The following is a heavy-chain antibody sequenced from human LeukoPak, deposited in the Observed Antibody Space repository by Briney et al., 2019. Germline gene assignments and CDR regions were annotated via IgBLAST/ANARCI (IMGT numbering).Heavy chain of an antibody. CDR2: IYYSGST. V-gene: IGHV4-59*12. CDR1: GGSISTYY. D-gene: IGHD2-15*01. J-gene: IGHJ3*02. Sequence: TSETLSLTCTVSGGSISTYYWSWIRQPPGKGLEWIGYIYYSGSTNYNPSLKSRVTISVDTSKNQFSLKLSSVTAADTAVYYCARDHLGSGTVLDAFDIWGQGTMVTVSS. CDR3: ARDHLGSGTVLDAFDI.